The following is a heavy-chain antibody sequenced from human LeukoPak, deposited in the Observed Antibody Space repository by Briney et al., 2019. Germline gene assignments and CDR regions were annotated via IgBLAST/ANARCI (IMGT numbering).Heavy chain of an antibody. CDR3: AREPYDSSGYSFDY. D-gene: IGHD3-22*01. CDR1: GYTFTNYD. J-gene: IGHJ4*02. V-gene: IGHV1-8*01. Sequence: ASVKVSCKTSGYTFTNYDINWVRQAPGQGLEWMGWMNPNSGNTGYAQKFQGRVTMTTNTSINTAYMELSSLRSEDTAVYYCAREPYDSSGYSFDYWGQGTLVTVSS. CDR2: MNPNSGNT.